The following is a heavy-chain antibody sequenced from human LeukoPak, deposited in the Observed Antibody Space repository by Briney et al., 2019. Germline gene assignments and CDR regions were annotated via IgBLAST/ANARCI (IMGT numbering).Heavy chain of an antibody. CDR3: AVAYDSSGLDAFDI. J-gene: IGHJ3*02. CDR1: GGSFSGYY. Sequence: SGTLSLTCAVYGGSFSGYYWSWIRQPPGKGLEWIGEINHSGSTNYNPSLKSRVTISVDTSKNQFSLKLSSVTAADTAVYYCAVAYDSSGLDAFDIWGQGTMVTVSS. CDR2: INHSGST. V-gene: IGHV4-34*01. D-gene: IGHD3-22*01.